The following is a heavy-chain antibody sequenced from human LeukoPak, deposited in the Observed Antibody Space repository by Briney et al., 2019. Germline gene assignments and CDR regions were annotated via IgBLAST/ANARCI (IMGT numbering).Heavy chain of an antibody. CDR2: MYYRGST. CDR1: GGSISSSSHY. Sequence: SETLSLTCTVSGGSISSSSHYWGWIRQPPGKGLEWIGSMYYRGSTYHNPSLKSRVTISVDTSKNQFSLKLSSVTAADTAVYYCARRDDSSGYHKIFDYWGPGTLVTVSS. V-gene: IGHV4-39*01. CDR3: ARRDDSSGYHKIFDY. D-gene: IGHD3-22*01. J-gene: IGHJ4*02.